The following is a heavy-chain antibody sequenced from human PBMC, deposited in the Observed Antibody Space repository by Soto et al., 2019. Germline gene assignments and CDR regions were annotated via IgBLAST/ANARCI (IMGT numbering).Heavy chain of an antibody. D-gene: IGHD6-19*01. J-gene: IGHJ4*02. CDR2: IYWDDDK. V-gene: IGHV2-5*02. CDR1: GFSLSTSGVG. CDR3: AHTLVAGLGYYFDY. Sequence: SGPTLVNPTQTLTLTCTFSGFSLSTSGVGVGWIRQPPGKALEWLALIYWDDDKRYSPFLKSRLTITKDTSKNQVVLTMTNMDPMDTATYFCAHTLVAGLGYYFDYWGQGTLVTVSS.